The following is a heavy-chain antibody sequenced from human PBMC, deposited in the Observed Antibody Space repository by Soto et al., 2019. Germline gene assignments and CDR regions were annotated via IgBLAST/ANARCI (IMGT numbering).Heavy chain of an antibody. CDR2: IYHSGST. J-gene: IGHJ5*02. CDR3: ARGAAMAHVTPWLDP. D-gene: IGHD5-18*01. Sequence: QLQLQESGSGLVKPSQTLSLTCAVSGGSISSGGYSWSWIRQPPGKGLEWIGYIYHSGSTYYNPSLKSRVTRSVDRSKNQFSLKLSSVTAADTAVYYCARGAAMAHVTPWLDPWGQGTLVTVSS. CDR1: GGSISSGGYS. V-gene: IGHV4-30-2*01.